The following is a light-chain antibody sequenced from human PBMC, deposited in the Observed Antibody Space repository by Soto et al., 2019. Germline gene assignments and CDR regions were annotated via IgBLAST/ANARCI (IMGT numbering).Light chain of an antibody. V-gene: IGLV1-44*01. CDR2: SNN. CDR3: AAWDDSLNGYV. CDR1: SSNIGSNT. Sequence: QSVLTQPPSASGTPGQRVTISCSGSSSNIGSNTVNWYQQLPGTAPKLLIYSNNQRPSGIPDRFSGYKSGTSASLAIRGLQSEDEADYYCAAWDDSLNGYVCGTGTKVTVL. J-gene: IGLJ1*01.